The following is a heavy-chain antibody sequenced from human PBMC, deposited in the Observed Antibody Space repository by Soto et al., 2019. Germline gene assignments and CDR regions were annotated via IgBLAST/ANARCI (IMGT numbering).Heavy chain of an antibody. Sequence: GGSLRLSCAGSGFTFMNYAMTWVRQAPGKGLEWVSSISNRGSDTYYVDSVKGRFTIYRDNSKNTLYLQMNRLRAEDTAVYYCAKDTYSTSWYFWGQGTLVTVSS. CDR2: ISNRGSDT. D-gene: IGHD6-13*01. CDR3: AKDTYSTSWYF. V-gene: IGHV3-23*01. J-gene: IGHJ4*02. CDR1: GFTFMNYA.